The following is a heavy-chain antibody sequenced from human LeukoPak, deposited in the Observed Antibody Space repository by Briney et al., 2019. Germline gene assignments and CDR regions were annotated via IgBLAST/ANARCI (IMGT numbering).Heavy chain of an antibody. CDR3: ARDKDGYNFFSQVDP. D-gene: IGHD5-24*01. J-gene: IGHJ5*02. Sequence: GASVKVSCKASGGTFSSYAISWVRRAPGQGLEWMGRIIPILGIANCAQKFQGRVTITADKSTSTAYMELSSLRSEDTAVYYCARDKDGYNFFSQVDPWGQGTLVTVSS. CDR1: GGTFSSYA. CDR2: IIPILGIA. V-gene: IGHV1-69*04.